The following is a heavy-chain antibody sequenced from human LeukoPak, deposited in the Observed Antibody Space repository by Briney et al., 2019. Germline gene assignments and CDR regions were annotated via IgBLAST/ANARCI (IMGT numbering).Heavy chain of an antibody. J-gene: IGHJ5*02. V-gene: IGHV4-34*01. CDR3: ARRGSVWFGELLPRNWFDP. Sequence: SSETLSLTCAVYSGTFSGYYWSWIRQPPGKGLEWIGEINHRGSTNYNPSLKSRVTISVDTSKNQFSLKLSSVTAADTAVYYCARRGSVWFGELLPRNWFDPWGQGTLVTVSS. D-gene: IGHD3-10*01. CDR1: SGTFSGYY. CDR2: INHRGST.